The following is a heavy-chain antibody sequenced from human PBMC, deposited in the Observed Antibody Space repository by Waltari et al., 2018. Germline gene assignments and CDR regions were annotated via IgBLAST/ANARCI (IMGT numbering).Heavy chain of an antibody. CDR3: ARSKTPLYYYGSGSYYWFDP. D-gene: IGHD3-10*01. CDR1: GGSFSGYY. CDR2: INHSGST. V-gene: IGHV4-34*01. Sequence: QVQLQQWGAGLLKPSETLSLTCAVYGGSFSGYYWSWIRQPPGKGREWIGEINHSGSTNYNPSLKSRVTISVDTSKNQFSLKLSSVTAADTAVYYCARSKTPLYYYGSGSYYWFDPWGQGTLVTVSS. J-gene: IGHJ5*02.